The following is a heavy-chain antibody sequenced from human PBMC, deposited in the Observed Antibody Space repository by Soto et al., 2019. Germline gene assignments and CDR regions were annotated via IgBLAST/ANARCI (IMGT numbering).Heavy chain of an antibody. Sequence: SETLSLTCTVSGGSISSYYWSWIRQPPGKGLEWIGYIYYSGSTNYNPSLKSRVTISVDTSKNQFSLKLSSVTAADTAVYYCAREERDYYYYYMDVWGKGTTVTVSS. CDR2: IYYSGST. CDR3: AREERDYYYYYMDV. V-gene: IGHV4-59*01. CDR1: GGSISSYY. J-gene: IGHJ6*03.